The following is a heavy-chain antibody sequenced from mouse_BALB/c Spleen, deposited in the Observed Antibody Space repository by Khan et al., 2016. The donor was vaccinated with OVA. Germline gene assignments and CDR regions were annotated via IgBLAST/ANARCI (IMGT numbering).Heavy chain of an antibody. J-gene: IGHJ2*01. CDR2: INPSTGYT. CDR1: GYTFINYW. CDR3: ARRGLRGDFDY. Sequence: QVQLQQSGAELAKPGASVKMSCKASGYTFINYWILWVKQRPGQGLEWIGYINPSTGYTEYNQNFKDKATLTADKSSSPAYMQLSSLTSEDSAVYYCARRGLRGDFDYWGQGTTLTVSS. V-gene: IGHV1-7*01. D-gene: IGHD1-1*01.